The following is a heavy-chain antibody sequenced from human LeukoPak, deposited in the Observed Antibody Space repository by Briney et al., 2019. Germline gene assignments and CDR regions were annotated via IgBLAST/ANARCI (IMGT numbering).Heavy chain of an antibody. CDR2: IYYSGST. J-gene: IGHJ4*02. CDR1: GGSISSYY. Sequence: PSETLSLTCTVSGGSISSYYWSWIRQPPGKGLEWIGYIYYSGSTNYNPSPKNRVTISVDTSKNQFSLKLSSVTAADTAVYSCARDSGNFHFDYWGQGTLVTVSS. V-gene: IGHV4-59*01. D-gene: IGHD4-23*01. CDR3: ARDSGNFHFDY.